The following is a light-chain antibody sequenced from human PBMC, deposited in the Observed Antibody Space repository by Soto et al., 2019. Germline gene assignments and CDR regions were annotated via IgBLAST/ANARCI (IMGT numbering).Light chain of an antibody. V-gene: IGLV1-40*01. CDR2: GNS. CDR1: SSNIGAGYD. J-gene: IGLJ2*01. CDR3: QSYDSSVSKVV. Sequence: QSVLTQPPSVSGAPGQRVTISCTGSSSNIGAGYDVHWYQQLPGTAPKLLIYGNSNRPSGVPDRFSGSKSGTSASLAITGLQAEDEADDYCQSYDSSVSKVVFGGGTKVTVL.